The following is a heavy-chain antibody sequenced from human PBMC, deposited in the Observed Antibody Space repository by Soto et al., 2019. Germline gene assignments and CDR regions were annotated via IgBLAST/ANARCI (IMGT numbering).Heavy chain of an antibody. CDR1: GFTFSSYA. J-gene: IGHJ1*01. CDR3: AKWDRVGYERVYHYGH. V-gene: IGHV3-23*01. CDR2: ISGSGGST. Sequence: GGTLRRSCAASGFTFSSYAMSWVRQAPGKGLDWVSAISGSGGSTYYADSVKGRFTISRDNSKNTLYLQMKSLRAEDTAVYYCAKWDRVGYERVYHYGHWGQG. D-gene: IGHD3-16*01.